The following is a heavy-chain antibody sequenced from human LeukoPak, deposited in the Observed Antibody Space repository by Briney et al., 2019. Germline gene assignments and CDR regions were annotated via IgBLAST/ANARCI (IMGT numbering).Heavy chain of an antibody. CDR1: GFTFSSYS. CDR2: ISSSSSYI. D-gene: IGHD6-13*01. Sequence: GGSLRLSCAASGFTFSSYSMNRVRQAPGKGLEWVSSISSSSSYIYYADSVKGRFTISRDNAKNSLYLQMNSLRAEDTAVYYCARDKSSAAGLFDYWGQGTLVTVSS. CDR3: ARDKSSAAGLFDY. J-gene: IGHJ4*02. V-gene: IGHV3-21*01.